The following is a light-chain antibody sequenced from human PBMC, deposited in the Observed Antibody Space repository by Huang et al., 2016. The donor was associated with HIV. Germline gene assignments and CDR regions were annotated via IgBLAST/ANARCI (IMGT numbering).Light chain of an antibody. CDR3: HQSSSLPHT. Sequence: EIVLTQSPDFQSVTPKEKITITCRASQNIGNSLHWYQQKPDQSPQLLIKYASQTISGVPSRFSGSGSGTDFTLTINTPEAGDAATYYCHQSSSLPHTFGQGTKLEIK. J-gene: IGKJ2*01. V-gene: IGKV6-21*02. CDR2: YAS. CDR1: QNIGNS.